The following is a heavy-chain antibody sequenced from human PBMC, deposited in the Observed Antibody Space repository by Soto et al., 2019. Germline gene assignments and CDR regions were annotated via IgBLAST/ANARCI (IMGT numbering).Heavy chain of an antibody. D-gene: IGHD2-8*01. V-gene: IGHV3-21*01. CDR1: GFPFSGYS. CDR2: INKHSDYI. CDR3: ARGVWGDGYSDFDF. Sequence: GGSLRLSCAASGFPFSGYSMNWLRQVPGKGLQWVSSINKHSDYINYADSVNGRFTISRDNAKNSLYLQMNSLRVEDTGVYYCARGVWGDGYSDFDFWGLGTLVTVS. J-gene: IGHJ4*02.